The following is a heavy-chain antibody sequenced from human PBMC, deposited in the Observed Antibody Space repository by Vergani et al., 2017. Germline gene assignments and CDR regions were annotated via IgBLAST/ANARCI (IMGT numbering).Heavy chain of an antibody. J-gene: IGHJ6*02. D-gene: IGHD6-6*01. Sequence: EVQLVESGGGLVKPGGSLRLSCAASGFTFSSYSMNWVRQAPGKGLEGVSSISSSSSYIYYADSVKGRFTISRDNAKTSLYLQMNSLRAEDTAVYYCAREFYNQLVFSYYYYGMDVWGQGTTVTVSS. CDR3: AREFYNQLVFSYYYYGMDV. CDR1: GFTFSSYS. V-gene: IGHV3-21*01. CDR2: ISSSSSYI.